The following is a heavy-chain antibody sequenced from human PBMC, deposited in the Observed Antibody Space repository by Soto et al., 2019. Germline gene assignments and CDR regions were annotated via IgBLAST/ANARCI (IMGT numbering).Heavy chain of an antibody. CDR1: GFTFSDYY. CDR2: IGDSGGTTI. D-gene: IGHD5-12*01. V-gene: IGHV3-11*01. CDR3: AREYSGYDSGRFDP. Sequence: QVQLVESGGGLVKPGGSLRLSCAAYGFTFSDYYMSWIRQAPGKGLERVSYIGDSGGTTIYYADSVKGRFTISRDNTKNSLYLQMNSLRAEDTAVYYCAREYSGYDSGRFDPWGQGTLVTVSS. J-gene: IGHJ5*02.